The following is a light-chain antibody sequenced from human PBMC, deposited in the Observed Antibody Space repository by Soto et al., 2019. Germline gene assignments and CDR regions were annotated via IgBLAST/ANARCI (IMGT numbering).Light chain of an antibody. CDR2: GNS. V-gene: IGLV1-40*01. CDR3: QSYDSSLSGYV. CDR1: SSNIGAGYD. J-gene: IGLJ1*01. Sequence: QSVLTQPPSVSGAPGQRVTISCTGSSSNIGAGYDVHWYQQFPGTAPKLLIYGNSDRPSGVPDRFSGSKSGTSASLAITGLQAEDEADYYCQSYDSSLSGYVFGTGTKVTAL.